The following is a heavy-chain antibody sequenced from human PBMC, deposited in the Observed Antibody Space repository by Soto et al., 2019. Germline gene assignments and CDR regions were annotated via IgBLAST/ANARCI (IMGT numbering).Heavy chain of an antibody. D-gene: IGHD2-15*01. Sequence: SETLSLTCTVSGGSVSSSSYYWGWIRQPPGKGLEWIGSIYYSGSTYYNPSLKSRVTISVDTSKNQFSLKLSSVTAADTAVYYCARRAEIFGWSYYYYYMDVWGKGTTVTVSS. CDR1: GGSVSSSSYY. J-gene: IGHJ6*03. V-gene: IGHV4-39*01. CDR2: IYYSGST. CDR3: ARRAEIFGWSYYYYYMDV.